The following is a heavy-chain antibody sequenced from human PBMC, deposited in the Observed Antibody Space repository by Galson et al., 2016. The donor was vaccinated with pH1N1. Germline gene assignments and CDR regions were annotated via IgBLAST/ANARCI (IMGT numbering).Heavy chain of an antibody. CDR3: ARIQPAVLNAHDF. V-gene: IGHV3-72*01. CDR2: IRHKDYGYTT. Sequence: SLRLSCAASGFTFSAHYMEWFRQAPGTGLEWVGRIRHKDYGYTTEYAASVRGRFTISRDENSLYLQMNSLKVEDTAVYFCARIQPAVLNAHDFWGQGTLVSVSS. D-gene: IGHD2-8*01. J-gene: IGHJ4*02. CDR1: GFTFSAHY.